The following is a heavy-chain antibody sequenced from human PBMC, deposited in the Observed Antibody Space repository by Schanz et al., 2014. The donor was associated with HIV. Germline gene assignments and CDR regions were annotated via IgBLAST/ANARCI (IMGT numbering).Heavy chain of an antibody. D-gene: IGHD3-16*01. Sequence: QVQLQLWGAGLVKPSETLSLTCDVSGASFSDSYWSWIRQIPGKGLEWIGNINHDGSTTYNPSLKCRVDIFLHTSQTQFSLELRSVSAADTAVYFCARGFLMGRDYDYILGSSRYAAWFDPWGQGTLVTVSS. CDR3: ARGFLMGRDYDYILGSSRYAAWFDP. J-gene: IGHJ5*02. CDR1: GASFSDSY. CDR2: INHDGST. V-gene: IGHV4-34*02.